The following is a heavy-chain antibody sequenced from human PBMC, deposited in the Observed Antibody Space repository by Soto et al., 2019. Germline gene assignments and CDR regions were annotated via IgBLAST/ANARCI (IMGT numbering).Heavy chain of an antibody. V-gene: IGHV1-69*02. CDR3: ASPIVGPTN. CDR2: HIPLLGIA. D-gene: IGHD1-26*01. Sequence: QVQLVQSGAEVKKPGSSERVSCTASGDTFTSLTMSWVGQAPGQGLEWMGRHIPLLGIANYAKKFQARVTITADKSTNTSYMTLTSPTSDDTAIYYCASPIVGPTNWGQGTLVSGSS. CDR1: GDTFTSLT. J-gene: IGHJ4*02.